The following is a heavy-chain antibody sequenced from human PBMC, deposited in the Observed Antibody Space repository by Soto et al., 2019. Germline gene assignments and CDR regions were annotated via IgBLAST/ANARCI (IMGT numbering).Heavy chain of an antibody. Sequence: GGSLRLSCAASGFTFSSYAMSWVRKVTGKGLEWVSAISSGSTYYADSVKGRFTISRDNSKNTLYLQMNSLSAEDTAVYYCAKDRLAEPPSGRVRFDPWGQGTLVTVSS. CDR1: GFTFSSYA. V-gene: IGHV3-23*01. CDR3: AKDRLAEPPSGRVRFDP. D-gene: IGHD1-1*01. J-gene: IGHJ5*02. CDR2: ISSGST.